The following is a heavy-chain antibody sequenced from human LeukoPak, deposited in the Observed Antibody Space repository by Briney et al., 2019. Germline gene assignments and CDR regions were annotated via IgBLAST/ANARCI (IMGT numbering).Heavy chain of an antibody. CDR2: ITSYNGNT. CDR3: ARAGAAAGAPFDY. CDR1: GYTFSIYG. V-gene: IGHV1-18*01. Sequence: ASVKVSFKASGYTFSIYGISWVRQAPGQGLEWMGWITSYNGNTKYAQQLQGRVTMTTDTSTGTAYMELRSLRSDDTAVYYCARAGAAAGAPFDYWGQGTLVAVSS. D-gene: IGHD6-13*01. J-gene: IGHJ4*02.